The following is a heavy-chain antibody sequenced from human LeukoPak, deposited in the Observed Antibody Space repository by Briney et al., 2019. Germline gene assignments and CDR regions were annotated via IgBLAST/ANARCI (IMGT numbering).Heavy chain of an antibody. CDR1: GFTFSSYG. D-gene: IGHD4-17*01. J-gene: IGHJ4*02. V-gene: IGHV3-33*06. CDR3: AKSQTRMTTVTPHDY. Sequence: GRSLRLSCAASGFTFSSYGMHWVRQAPGKGLEWVAVIWYDGSNKYYADSVKGRFTISRDNSKNTLYLQMNSLRAEDTAVYYCAKSQTRMTTVTPHDYWGQGTLVTASS. CDR2: IWYDGSNK.